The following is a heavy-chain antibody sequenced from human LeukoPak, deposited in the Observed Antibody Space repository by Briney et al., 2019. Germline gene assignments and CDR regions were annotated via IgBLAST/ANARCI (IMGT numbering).Heavy chain of an antibody. CDR2: ISGSSSTI. J-gene: IGHJ6*02. D-gene: IGHD5-18*01. Sequence: GGSLRLSCAASGFTFSSYWMHWVRQAPGKGLEWLSYISGSSSTIFYADSAKGRFTISRDNAKNSLYLQMNSLRDEDTAVYYCARSGFTWIQHPYAMDVWGPGTTVTVSS. V-gene: IGHV3-48*02. CDR1: GFTFSSYW. CDR3: ARSGFTWIQHPYAMDV.